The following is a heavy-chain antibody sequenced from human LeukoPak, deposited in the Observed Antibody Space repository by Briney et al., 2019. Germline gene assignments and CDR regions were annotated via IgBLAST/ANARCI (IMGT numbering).Heavy chain of an antibody. D-gene: IGHD3-22*01. CDR3: ARVVQSTDSSGFYLPEYFQH. CDR2: IYYSGST. CDR1: GGSISSYY. J-gene: IGHJ1*01. Sequence: SETLSLTCTVSGGSISSYYWSWIRQPPGKGLEWIGYIYYSGSTYYNPSLKSRVTISVDTSRNQFSLKLRSVTAADTAVYYCARVVQSTDSSGFYLPEYFQHWGQGTLVTVSS. V-gene: IGHV4-59*08.